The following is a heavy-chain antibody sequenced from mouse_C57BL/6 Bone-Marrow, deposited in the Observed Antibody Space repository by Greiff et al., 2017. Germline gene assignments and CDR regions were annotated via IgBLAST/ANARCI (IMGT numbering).Heavy chain of an antibody. CDR1: GFNIKDDY. V-gene: IGHV14-4*01. J-gene: IGHJ2*01. D-gene: IGHD2-3*01. Sequence: EVQLQQSGAELVRPGASVKLSCTASGFNIKDDYMHWVKQRPEHGLEWIGWIDPGNGDTDYASKFQGKATITADTSSNTAYLQFSSLTSEDTAVYYCTTSDGYYYYFDYWGQGTTLTVSS. CDR2: IDPGNGDT. CDR3: TTSDGYYYYFDY.